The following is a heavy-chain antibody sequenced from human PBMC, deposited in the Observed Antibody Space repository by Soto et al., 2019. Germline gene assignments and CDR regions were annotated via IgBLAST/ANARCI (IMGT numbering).Heavy chain of an antibody. Sequence: QVQLQESGPGLVKPSETLSLRCTVSGGSVSSGSYYWTWIRQPPGKGLEWIGYIYYSGSANYNPPLKSRVTISVDTSKNQFSLRLSSLTAADTAVYYCARDYYAVLTGYHAGTEYWGQGTLVTVSS. CDR1: GGSVSSGSYY. D-gene: IGHD3-9*01. V-gene: IGHV4-61*01. CDR3: ARDYYAVLTGYHAGTEY. CDR2: IYYSGSA. J-gene: IGHJ4*02.